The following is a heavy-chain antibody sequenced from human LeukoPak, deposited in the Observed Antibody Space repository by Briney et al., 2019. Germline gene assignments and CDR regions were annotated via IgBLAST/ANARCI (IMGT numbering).Heavy chain of an antibody. CDR3: ARGLKEVITERLWPKYRHYTSYYMDV. V-gene: IGHV1-8*03. J-gene: IGHJ6*03. D-gene: IGHD4/OR15-4a*01. CDR2: MNPNSGNT. CDR1: GYTFSNYD. Sequence: ASVKVSCEASGYTFSNYDINWVRQAPGQGLEWVGWMNPNSGNTGYAQKFQGRVAITRDTSISTAYLEVSTLRTDDTAVYYCARGLKEVITERLWPKYRHYTSYYMDVWGKGTTVTVSS.